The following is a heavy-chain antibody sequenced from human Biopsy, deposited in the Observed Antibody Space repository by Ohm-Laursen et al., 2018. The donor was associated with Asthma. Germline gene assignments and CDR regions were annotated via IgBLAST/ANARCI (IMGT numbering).Heavy chain of an antibody. V-gene: IGHV4-39*01. CDR1: GGSITSSSYY. CDR2: MYHSGSP. Sequence: SETLSLTCTVSGGSITSSSYYWGWIRQPPGKGMEWIGSMYHSGSPYYHPSLKSRATISVDTSKNQLSLKMSSATAADTAVYFCVRHQYSSSWSTFDYWGQGALVTVSS. CDR3: VRHQYSSSWSTFDY. D-gene: IGHD3-22*01. J-gene: IGHJ4*02.